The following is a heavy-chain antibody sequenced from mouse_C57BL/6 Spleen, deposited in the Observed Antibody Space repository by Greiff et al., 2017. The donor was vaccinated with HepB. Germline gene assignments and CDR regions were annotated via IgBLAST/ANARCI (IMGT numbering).Heavy chain of an antibody. CDR1: GYTFTSYW. J-gene: IGHJ1*03. V-gene: IGHV1-69*01. D-gene: IGHD1-1*01. CDR3: ARGQVITTVVATDDWYFDV. Sequence: VQLQQPGAELVMPGASVKLSCKASGYTFTSYWMHWVKQRPGQGLEWIGEIDPSDSYTNYNEKFKSKATLTVDTSSSTAYMQLSSLTSEDSAVYYCARGQVITTVVATDDWYFDVWGTGTTVTVSS. CDR2: IDPSDSYT.